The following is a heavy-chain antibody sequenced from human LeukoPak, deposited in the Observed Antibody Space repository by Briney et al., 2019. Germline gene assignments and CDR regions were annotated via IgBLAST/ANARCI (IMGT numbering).Heavy chain of an antibody. CDR1: GYTFTAYY. CDR2: IDTNTGAT. V-gene: IGHV1-2*02. J-gene: IGHJ4*02. CDR3: ASEAFCAGGSCNVQRVAS. D-gene: IGHD2-8*02. Sequence: ASVKVSCKASGYTFTAYYIHWVRQAPGQGLEWMGWIDTNTGATKYPQKFQGRVTITRDTSTGTAYMELSSLISGDTALYYCASEAFCAGGSCNVQRVASWGPGTLVTVSS.